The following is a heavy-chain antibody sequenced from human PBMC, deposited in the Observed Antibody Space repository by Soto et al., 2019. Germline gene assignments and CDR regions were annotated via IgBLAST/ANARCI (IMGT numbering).Heavy chain of an antibody. CDR3: AREELNCGGDCFAF. J-gene: IGHJ4*02. Sequence: GGSLRLSCAASGFTFSSYEFNWVRQAPGKGLEWISYIGTSDTNIYYAGSVKGRFTVSRDNAKNSPYLQMNSLRAEDTAIYYCAREELNCGGDCFAFWGQGALVTVSS. D-gene: IGHD2-21*01. CDR1: GFTFSSYE. CDR2: IGTSDTNI. V-gene: IGHV3-48*03.